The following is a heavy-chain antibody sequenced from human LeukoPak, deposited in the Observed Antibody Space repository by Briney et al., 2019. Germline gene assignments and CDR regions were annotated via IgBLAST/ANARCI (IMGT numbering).Heavy chain of an antibody. J-gene: IGHJ4*02. Sequence: PSETLSLTCTVSGGSISSSSYYWGWIRQPPGKGLEWIGSIYYSGSTYYNPSLKSRVTISVDTSKNQFSLKLSSVTAADTAVYYCARLVYYYDSSGFYWGQGTLVTVSS. V-gene: IGHV4-39*01. CDR2: IYYSGST. CDR1: GGSISSSSYY. D-gene: IGHD3-22*01. CDR3: ARLVYYYDSSGFY.